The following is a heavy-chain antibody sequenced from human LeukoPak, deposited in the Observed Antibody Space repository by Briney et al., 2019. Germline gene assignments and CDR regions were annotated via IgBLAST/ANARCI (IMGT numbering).Heavy chain of an antibody. V-gene: IGHV4-39*01. CDR2: IYYSGST. Sequence: SETLSLTCTVSGGSISSSSYYWGWIRQPPGKGLEWIGSIYYSGSTYYNPSLKSRVTISVDTSKNQFSLKLSSVTAADTAVYYCASTSGWQHPYFDYWDQGTLVTVSS. CDR1: GGSISSSSYY. CDR3: ASTSGWQHPYFDY. D-gene: IGHD2-15*01. J-gene: IGHJ4*02.